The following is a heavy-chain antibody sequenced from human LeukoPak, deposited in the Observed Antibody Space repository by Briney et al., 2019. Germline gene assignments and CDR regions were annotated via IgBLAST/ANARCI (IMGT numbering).Heavy chain of an antibody. CDR2: FDPEDGET. D-gene: IGHD4-17*01. Sequence: ASVKVSCKVSGYTLTELSMHWVRQAPGEGLEWMGGFDPEDGETIYAQKFQGRVTMTEDTSTDTAYMELSSLRSEDTAVYYCAAQYAYGDYALDYWGQGTLVTVSS. J-gene: IGHJ4*02. CDR3: AAQYAYGDYALDY. V-gene: IGHV1-24*01. CDR1: GYTLTELS.